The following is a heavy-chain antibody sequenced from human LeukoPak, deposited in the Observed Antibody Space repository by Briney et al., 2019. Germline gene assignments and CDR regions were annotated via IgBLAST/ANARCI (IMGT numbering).Heavy chain of an antibody. CDR2: ISSSSSYI. D-gene: IGHD4-23*01. V-gene: IGHV3-21*01. Sequence: PGGSLRLSCAASGFTFSSYWMSWVRQAPGKGLEWVSSISSSSSYIYYADSVKGRFTISRDNAKNSLYLQMNSLRAEDTAVYYCARDSGSGDYGGSDAFDIWGQGTMVTVSS. CDR3: ARDSGSGDYGGSDAFDI. J-gene: IGHJ3*02. CDR1: GFTFSSYW.